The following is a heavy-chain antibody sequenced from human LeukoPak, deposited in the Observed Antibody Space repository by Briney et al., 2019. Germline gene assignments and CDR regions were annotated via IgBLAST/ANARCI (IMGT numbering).Heavy chain of an antibody. J-gene: IGHJ6*03. V-gene: IGHV1-2*02. Sequence: ASVKVSCKASGYTFTGYYMHWVRQAPGQGLEWMGWINPNSGGTNYAQKFQGRVTMTTDTSISTAYMELSRLRSDDTAVYYCARDLKVMAYCGGDCSSYYYYYYMDVWGKGTTVTVSS. D-gene: IGHD2-21*02. CDR3: ARDLKVMAYCGGDCSSYYYYYYMDV. CDR2: INPNSGGT. CDR1: GYTFTGYY.